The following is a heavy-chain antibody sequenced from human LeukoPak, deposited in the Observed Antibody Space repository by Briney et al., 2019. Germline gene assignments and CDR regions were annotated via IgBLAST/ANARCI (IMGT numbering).Heavy chain of an antibody. D-gene: IGHD6-19*01. J-gene: IGHJ4*02. Sequence: SVKVSCKASGYTFTSYYMHWVRQAPGQGLEWMGGIIPIFGTANYAQKFQGRVTITADESMSTAYMELGSLRSEDTAVYYCARLRSGWYGGDYWGQGTLVTVSS. CDR2: IIPIFGTA. CDR1: GYTFTSYY. CDR3: ARLRSGWYGGDY. V-gene: IGHV1-69*13.